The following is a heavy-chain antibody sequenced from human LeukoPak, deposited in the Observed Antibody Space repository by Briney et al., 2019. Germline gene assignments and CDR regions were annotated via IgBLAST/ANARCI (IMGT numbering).Heavy chain of an antibody. CDR1: GYTFTGYY. CDR3: ARDRRKYSSSTTDY. Sequence: ASVKVSCKASGYTFTGYYMHWVRQAPGQGLEWMGWINPNSGGTNYAQKFQGRVTRTRDTSISTAYMELSRLRSDDTAVYYCARDRRKYSSSTTDYWGQGTLVTVSS. D-gene: IGHD6-6*01. V-gene: IGHV1-2*02. J-gene: IGHJ4*02. CDR2: INPNSGGT.